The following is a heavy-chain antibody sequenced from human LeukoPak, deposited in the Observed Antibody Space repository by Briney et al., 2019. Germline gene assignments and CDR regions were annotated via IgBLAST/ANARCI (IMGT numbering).Heavy chain of an antibody. CDR1: GGTFSSYA. CDR2: IIPIFGTA. V-gene: IGHV1-69*05. D-gene: IGHD4-23*01. J-gene: IGHJ4*02. Sequence: GASVKVSCKASGGTFSSYAISWVRQAPGQGLEWMGRIIPIFGTANYAQKFQGRVTMTRDTSISTAYMELSRLRSDDTAVYYCARVGVTRSYWGQGTLVTVSS. CDR3: ARVGVTRSY.